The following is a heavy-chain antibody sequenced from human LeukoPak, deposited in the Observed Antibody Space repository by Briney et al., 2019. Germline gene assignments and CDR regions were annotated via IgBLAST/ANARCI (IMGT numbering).Heavy chain of an antibody. V-gene: IGHV1-69*13. CDR1: GGTFSSYA. D-gene: IGHD2-2*01. J-gene: IGHJ5*02. Sequence: SVKVSCKASGGTFSSYAISWVRQAPGQGLEWMGGIIPIFGTANYAQKFQGRVTITADESTSTAYMELSSLRSEDTAVYYCAREKGDCSSTSCYYWFDPWGQGTLVTVSS. CDR2: IIPIFGTA. CDR3: AREKGDCSSTSCYYWFDP.